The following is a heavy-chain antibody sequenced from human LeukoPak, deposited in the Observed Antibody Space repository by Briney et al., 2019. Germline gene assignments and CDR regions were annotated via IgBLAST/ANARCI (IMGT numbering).Heavy chain of an antibody. CDR3: ARDRSLGFRHYYYYMDV. J-gene: IGHJ6*03. V-gene: IGHV3-74*01. CDR1: GFTFSSYW. Sequence: PGGSLRLSCAASGFTFSSYWMHWVRQAPGKGLVWVSRINSDGSSTSYADSVKGRFTISRDNAKNTLYLQMNSLRAEDTAVYYCARDRSLGFRHYYYYMDVWGKGTTVTVS. CDR2: INSDGSST.